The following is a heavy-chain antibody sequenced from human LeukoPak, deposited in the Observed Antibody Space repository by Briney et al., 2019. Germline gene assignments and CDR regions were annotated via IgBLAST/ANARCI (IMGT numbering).Heavy chain of an antibody. V-gene: IGHV1-2*02. CDR1: GYTFTGYY. J-gene: IGHJ3*02. CDR3: ARDPGYYYDSSGDAFDI. CDR2: INPNSGGT. D-gene: IGHD3-22*01. Sequence: ASVKVSCKASGYTFTGYYMHWVRQAPGQGLEWMGWINPNSGGTNYAQKFQGRVTMTRDTSISTAYMELSRLRSDDTAVYYCARDPGYYYDSSGDAFDIWGQGTMVTVSS.